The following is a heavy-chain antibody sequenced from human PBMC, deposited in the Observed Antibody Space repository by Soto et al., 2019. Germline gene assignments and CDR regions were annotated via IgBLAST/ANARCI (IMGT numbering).Heavy chain of an antibody. J-gene: IGHJ5*02. Sequence: ASVKVSCKVSGYTLTELSMHWVRQAPGKGLEWMGGFDPEDGETIYAQKFQGRVTMTRDTSTTTAYMELGRLRPDDTAVYYCARGSLTGFDPWGQGTLVTVSS. CDR1: GYTLTELS. V-gene: IGHV1-24*01. CDR2: FDPEDGET. D-gene: IGHD3-9*01. CDR3: ARGSLTGFDP.